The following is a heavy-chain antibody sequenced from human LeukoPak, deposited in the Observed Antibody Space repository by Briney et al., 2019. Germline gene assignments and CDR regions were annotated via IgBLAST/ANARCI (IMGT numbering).Heavy chain of an antibody. CDR1: GFTFSSYS. CDR3: ARAGGDSSSWYGGDY. D-gene: IGHD6-13*01. CDR2: ISSSSSYI. Sequence: PGGSLRLSCAASGFTFSSYSMNWVRQAPGKGLEWVSSISSSSSYIYYADSVKGRFTISRDNAKNSLYLQMNSLRAEDTAVYYCARAGGDSSSWYGGDYWGQGTLVTVSS. J-gene: IGHJ4*02. V-gene: IGHV3-21*01.